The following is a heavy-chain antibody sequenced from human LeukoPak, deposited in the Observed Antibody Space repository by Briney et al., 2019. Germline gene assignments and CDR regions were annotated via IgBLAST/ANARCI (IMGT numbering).Heavy chain of an antibody. Sequence: KSSETLSLTCSVSGGSISSSNDYWAWIRQPPGKGLEWIGTISYSGSTYYKPSLKSRVTISVDTSKKQFSLKLSSVTAADTAVYYCARHSNEQLWSPFDQWGQGTLVTVSS. CDR2: ISYSGST. V-gene: IGHV4-39*01. CDR3: ARHSNEQLWSPFDQ. D-gene: IGHD5-18*01. J-gene: IGHJ4*02. CDR1: GGSISSSNDY.